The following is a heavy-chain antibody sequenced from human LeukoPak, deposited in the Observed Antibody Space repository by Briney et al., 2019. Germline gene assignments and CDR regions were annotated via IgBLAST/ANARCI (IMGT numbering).Heavy chain of an antibody. V-gene: IGHV4-4*07. J-gene: IGHJ3*02. CDR3: ASWGGIAVAGTEVDAFDI. D-gene: IGHD6-19*01. Sequence: SETLSLTCTVSGGSISSYYWSWIRQPAGKGLEWIGRIYTSGSTNYNPSLKSRVTMSVDTSKNQFSLKLSSVTAADTAVYYCASWGGIAVAGTEVDAFDIWGQGTMVTVSS. CDR2: IYTSGST. CDR1: GGSISSYY.